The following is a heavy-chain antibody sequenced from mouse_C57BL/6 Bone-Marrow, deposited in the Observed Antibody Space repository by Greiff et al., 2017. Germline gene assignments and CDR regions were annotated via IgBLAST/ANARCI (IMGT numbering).Heavy chain of an antibody. J-gene: IGHJ3*01. Sequence: VQLQQSGAELVKPGASVKISCKASGYAFSSYWMNWVKQRPGKGLEWIGQIYPGDGDTNYNGKFKGKATLTADKSSSTAYMPHSSLTTEDSAVYFGAKRGYYGSSYAWFAYWGQGTLVTVSA. D-gene: IGHD1-1*01. CDR2: IYPGDGDT. CDR1: GYAFSSYW. CDR3: AKRGYYGSSYAWFAY. V-gene: IGHV1-80*01.